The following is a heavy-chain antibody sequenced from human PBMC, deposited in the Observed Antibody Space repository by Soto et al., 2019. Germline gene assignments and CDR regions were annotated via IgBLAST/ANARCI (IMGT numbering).Heavy chain of an antibody. V-gene: IGHV3-48*01. CDR2: ISSSTTII. Sequence: EVQLVESGGGLVQPGGSLRLSCADSEFTFTGYSMNWVRHAPGKGLEWVSYISSSTTIIYYADSVKGRFTISRDNARNSLYLQINSLRAEDTAVYYCARRARFESGSIDYWGQGTLVTVSS. CDR1: EFTFTGYS. CDR3: ARRARFESGSIDY. J-gene: IGHJ4*02. D-gene: IGHD1-26*01.